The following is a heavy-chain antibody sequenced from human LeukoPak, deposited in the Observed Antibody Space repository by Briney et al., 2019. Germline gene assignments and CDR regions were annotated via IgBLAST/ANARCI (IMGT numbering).Heavy chain of an antibody. CDR2: IYTSGST. Sequence: PSETLSLTCTVSGGSISSYYWSWIRQPAGKGLEWIGRIYTSGSTNYNPSLNSQVTMSVDTSKNQFSLKLSSVTAADTAVYYCARDVGYCSSTSCRYYYYYYMDVWGKGTTVTVSS. CDR1: GGSISSYY. CDR3: ARDVGYCSSTSCRYYYYYYMDV. J-gene: IGHJ6*03. D-gene: IGHD2-2*01. V-gene: IGHV4-4*07.